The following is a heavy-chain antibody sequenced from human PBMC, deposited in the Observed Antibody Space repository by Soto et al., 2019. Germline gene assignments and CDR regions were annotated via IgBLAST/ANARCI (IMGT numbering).Heavy chain of an antibody. CDR1: GGSISNNNW. D-gene: IGHD6-13*01. Sequence: SETLSLTCAVSGGSISNNNWWSWVRQPPWKGLVWIGEVHHSGRTNYNPSLKRRVTISLDKSKNEFSLKLTSVTDADTAVYYCARDHFTNQGVEAAGKFDPWGQRTLVTVSS. J-gene: IGHJ5*02. CDR2: VHHSGRT. V-gene: IGHV4-4*02. CDR3: ARDHFTNQGVEAAGKFDP.